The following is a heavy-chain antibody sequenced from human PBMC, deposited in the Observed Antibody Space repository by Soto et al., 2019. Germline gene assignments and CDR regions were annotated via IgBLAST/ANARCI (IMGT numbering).Heavy chain of an antibody. V-gene: IGHV3-74*01. D-gene: IGHD3-9*01. CDR1: GFPFSSYW. CDR3: AREYYGLLTGYYIDY. Sequence: EVQLVESGGDLVQRGGSLRLSCAASGFPFSSYWMHWVRHTPGKGLDWVARISGDGVTTYYTDSVTGRFTVSRDNAKYILSLQISGLRAEDTAVYYCAREYYGLLTGYYIDYWGQGTLVSVSS. CDR2: ISGDGVTT. J-gene: IGHJ4*02.